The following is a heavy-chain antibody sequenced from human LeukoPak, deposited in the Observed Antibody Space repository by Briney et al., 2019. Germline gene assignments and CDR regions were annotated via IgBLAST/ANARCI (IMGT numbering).Heavy chain of an antibody. V-gene: IGHV1-18*01. J-gene: IGHJ4*01. D-gene: IGHD2-2*01. Sequence: GASVKVACKASGYPFTRYGISWVRQAPGQGLEWMGWINPDNGNTKYAQKLQGRVTMTTDTSTSTAHMELRSLRSDDTAVYYCATYYCSTTRCYPYFFDYWGHGTLVTVSS. CDR1: GYPFTRYG. CDR2: INPDNGNT. CDR3: ATYYCSTTRCYPYFFDY.